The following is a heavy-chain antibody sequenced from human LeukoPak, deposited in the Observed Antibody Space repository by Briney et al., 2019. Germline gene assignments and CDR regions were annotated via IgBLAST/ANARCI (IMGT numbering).Heavy chain of an antibody. D-gene: IGHD1-26*01. CDR2: INPNSGGT. V-gene: IGHV1-2*02. CDR3: ARGWELPTNWFDP. J-gene: IGHJ5*02. Sequence: ASVKVSCKASGYTFTGYYMHWVRQAPGQGLEWMGWINPNSGGTNYAQKFQGRVTMTRDTSISTACMELSRLRSDDTAVYYCARGWELPTNWFDPWGQGTLVTVSS. CDR1: GYTFTGYY.